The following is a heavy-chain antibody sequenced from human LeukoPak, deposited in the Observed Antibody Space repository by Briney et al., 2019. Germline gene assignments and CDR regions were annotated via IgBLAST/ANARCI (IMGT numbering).Heavy chain of an antibody. CDR3: ARDYSSQAFDP. CDR1: GYTFTGNY. V-gene: IGHV1-2*02. Sequence: ASVKVSCKASGYTFTGNYIHWVRQAPGHGLEWMGWITPNSGGTNYAQKFQGRVTMTRDTSISTAYMELTWLRSDDTAVYYCARDYSSQAFDPWGQGTLVTVSS. J-gene: IGHJ5*02. D-gene: IGHD5-18*01. CDR2: ITPNSGGT.